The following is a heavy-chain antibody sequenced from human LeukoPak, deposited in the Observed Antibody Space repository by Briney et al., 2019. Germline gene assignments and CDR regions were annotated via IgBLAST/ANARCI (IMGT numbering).Heavy chain of an antibody. CDR1: GFTFSNYE. V-gene: IGHV3-48*03. D-gene: IGHD1-1*01. J-gene: IGHJ4*02. Sequence: PGGSLRLSCAASGFTFSNYEMNWVRQAPGKGLEWVSYISISGSTIYYADSVKGRFTISRDNAKNSLYLQMNTLRAEDTAVYYCARDPLRYTATSVQVEREYWGQGTLVTVSS. CDR3: ARDPLRYTATSVQVEREY. CDR2: ISISGSTI.